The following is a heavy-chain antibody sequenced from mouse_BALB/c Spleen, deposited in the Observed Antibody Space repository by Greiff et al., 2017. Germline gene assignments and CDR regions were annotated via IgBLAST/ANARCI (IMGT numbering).Heavy chain of an antibody. V-gene: IGHV1-69*02. J-gene: IGHJ4*01. CDR3: TRSLYRYDGRGRAMDY. CDR1: GYTFTSYW. D-gene: IGHD2-14*01. Sequence: QVQLQQPGAELVRPGASVKLSCKASGYTFTSYWINWVKQRPGQGLEWIGNIYPSDSYTNYNQKFKDKATLTVDKSSSTAYMQLSSPTSEDSAVYYCTRSLYRYDGRGRAMDYWGQGTSVTVSS. CDR2: IYPSDSYT.